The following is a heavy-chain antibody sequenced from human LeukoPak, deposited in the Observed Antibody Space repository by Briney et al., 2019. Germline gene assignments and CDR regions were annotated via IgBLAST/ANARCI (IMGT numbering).Heavy chain of an antibody. CDR3: AKEYDSSGYYMDY. CDR1: GFTFSKYA. J-gene: IGHJ4*02. D-gene: IGHD3-22*01. Sequence: GGSLRLSCAASGFTFSKYAMSWVRQAPGKGLEWLAGISGSGGNTYYAGSVNGRFTISRDNSKNTMYLQMNSLTAEDTAVYYCAKEYDSSGYYMDYWGQGTLVTVSS. CDR2: ISGSGGNT. V-gene: IGHV3-23*01.